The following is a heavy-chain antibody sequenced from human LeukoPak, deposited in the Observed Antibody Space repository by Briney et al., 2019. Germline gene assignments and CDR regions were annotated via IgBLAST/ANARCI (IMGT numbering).Heavy chain of an antibody. V-gene: IGHV3-53*01. D-gene: IGHD3-16*02. CDR3: ARAHGVIGLDY. J-gene: IGHJ4*02. CDR2: IFSGGST. Sequence: PGGSLRLSCAASGFTVSSNYMTWVRQAPGKGLEWVSVIFSGGSTYFADSVKGRFTISRDNSKNTLYLQMNSLRAEDTAVYFCARAHGVIGLDYWGQGTLVTVSS. CDR1: GFTVSSNY.